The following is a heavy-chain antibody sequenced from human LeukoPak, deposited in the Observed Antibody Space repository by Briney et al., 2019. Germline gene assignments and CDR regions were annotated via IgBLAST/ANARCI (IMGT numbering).Heavy chain of an antibody. D-gene: IGHD5-12*01. CDR2: VNSDGTGT. CDR1: GLTFSNYW. J-gene: IGHJ6*03. V-gene: IGHV3-74*01. CDR3: IRTLIVATSPYMDV. Sequence: PGGSLRLSCAASGLTFSNYWMHWVRQAPGKGLVWVSRVNSDGTGTTYADSVEGRFTISRDNAKNTLYLEMNSLRAEDTAIYYCIRTLIVATSPYMDVWGKGTTVTVSS.